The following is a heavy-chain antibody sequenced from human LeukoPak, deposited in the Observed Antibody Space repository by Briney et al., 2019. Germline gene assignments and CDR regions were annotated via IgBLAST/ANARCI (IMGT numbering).Heavy chain of an antibody. V-gene: IGHV1-2*02. CDR1: GYTFTGYY. CDR3: ARGQLWGLFDY. J-gene: IGHJ4*02. D-gene: IGHD3-16*01. Sequence: GASVKVSCKASGYTFTGYYIHWVRLAPGQGLEWMGLINPSSGLTSYAQNLQGRVIMTRDTSITTAYMDLGTLTSDDSAVYFCARGQLWGLFDYWGQGALVTVSS. CDR2: INPSSGLT.